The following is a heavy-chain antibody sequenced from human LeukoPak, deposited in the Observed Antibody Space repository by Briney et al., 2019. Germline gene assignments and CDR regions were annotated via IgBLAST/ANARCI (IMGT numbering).Heavy chain of an antibody. CDR2: IYTSGST. CDR1: GGSISSYY. D-gene: IGHD6-19*01. J-gene: IGHJ6*03. Sequence: SETLSLTCTVSGGSISSYYWSWIRQPAGKGLEWIGRIYTSGSTNYNPSLKSRVTISVDTSKNQFSLKLSSVTAADTAVYYCARERGVAVGKTGPPYYYYYYYMDVWGKGTTVTISS. CDR3: ARERGVAVGKTGPPYYYYYYYMDV. V-gene: IGHV4-4*07.